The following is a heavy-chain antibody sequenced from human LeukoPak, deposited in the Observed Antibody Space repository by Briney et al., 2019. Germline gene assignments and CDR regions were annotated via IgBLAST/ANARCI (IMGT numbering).Heavy chain of an antibody. CDR2: TYYRSKLYN. CDR1: GDSVSSSTDA. Sequence: SQTLSLTCAISGDSVSSSTDAWNWIRQSPSRGLEWLGRTYYRSKLYNDCAVSVESRITINPDTSKNQFPLQLNSVTPEDTAVYYCARGENRVFDYWGQGTLVTVSS. V-gene: IGHV6-1*01. CDR3: ARGENRVFDY. J-gene: IGHJ4*02. D-gene: IGHD1-14*01.